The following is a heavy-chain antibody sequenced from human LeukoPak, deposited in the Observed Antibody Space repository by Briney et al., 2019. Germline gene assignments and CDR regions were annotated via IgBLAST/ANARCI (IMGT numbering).Heavy chain of an antibody. D-gene: IGHD5-12*01. J-gene: IGHJ4*02. CDR1: GYTFTSYD. CDR2: MNANSGNT. CDR3: ARRDRVARYFDY. V-gene: IGHV1-8*03. Sequence: ASVKVSCKASGYTFTSYDINWVRQATGQGLEWMGWMNANSGNTGYAQKFQGRVTITRNTSISTAYMELSSLRSEDTAVYYCARRDRVARYFDYWGQGTLVTVSS.